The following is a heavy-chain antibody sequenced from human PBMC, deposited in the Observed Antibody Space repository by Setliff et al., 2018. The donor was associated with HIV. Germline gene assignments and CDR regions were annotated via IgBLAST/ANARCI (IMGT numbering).Heavy chain of an antibody. D-gene: IGHD6-13*01. CDR1: GFPFSAYA. J-gene: IGHJ4*02. CDR3: ARNQGSSFGQGFDY. V-gene: IGHV3-23*01. Sequence: GGSLRLSCEAPGFPFSAYAFSWVRQAPGKGLEWVSTSGNGGIIEYAASVKGRFTIPKDESKNLLFLQMNSLKTEDTAVYYRARNQGSSFGQGFDYWGQGTLVTVSS. CDR2: TSGNGGII.